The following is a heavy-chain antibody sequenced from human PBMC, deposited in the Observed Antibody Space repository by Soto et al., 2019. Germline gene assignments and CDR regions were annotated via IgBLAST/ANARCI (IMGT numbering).Heavy chain of an antibody. CDR2: INASGRP. D-gene: IGHD3-10*01. CDR1: GGSFSSHY. CDR3: ARDRVGTGWFDP. Sequence: QVQLQESGPGLVKPSETLSLTCSVYGGSFSSHYWSWIRQPPGKGLEWIGEINASGRPTYNPSLTSRITIAVDTSKNQFSLNLTSVTAADTAVYYCARDRVGTGWFDPWGQGTLVTVSS. J-gene: IGHJ5*02. V-gene: IGHV4-34*10.